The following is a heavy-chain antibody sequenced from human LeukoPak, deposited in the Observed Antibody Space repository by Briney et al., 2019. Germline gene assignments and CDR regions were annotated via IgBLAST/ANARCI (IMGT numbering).Heavy chain of an antibody. J-gene: IGHJ4*02. V-gene: IGHV1-69*13. CDR1: GGTFSSYA. D-gene: IGHD5-24*01. CDR3: ARVSRDGYNPIDY. CDR2: IIPIFGTA. Sequence: SVKVSCKASGGTFSSYAISWVRQAPGQGLEWMGGIIPIFGTANYAQKFQGRVTITADESTSTAYMELSSLRSEDTAVYYCARVSRDGYNPIDYWGQGTLVTVSS.